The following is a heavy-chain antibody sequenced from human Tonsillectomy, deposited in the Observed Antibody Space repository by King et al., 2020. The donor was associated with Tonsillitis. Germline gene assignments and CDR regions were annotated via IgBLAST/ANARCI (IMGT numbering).Heavy chain of an antibody. V-gene: IGHV3-23*04. D-gene: IGHD3-10*01. CDR1: GFTFSSYA. Sequence: VQLVESGGGLVQPGESLRLSCTASGFTFSSYAMNWVRQAPGKGLEWVSSISNSGGHTYYPDSVKGRFSISRDNSKHTMYLQMNSLRAEDTAIYYCARDLRYWYFDLWGRGTLVTVSS. CDR3: ARDLRYWYFDL. J-gene: IGHJ2*01. CDR2: ISNSGGHT.